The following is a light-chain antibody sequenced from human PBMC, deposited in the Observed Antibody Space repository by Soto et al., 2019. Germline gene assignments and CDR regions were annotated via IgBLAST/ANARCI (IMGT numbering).Light chain of an antibody. CDR1: SSDVGAYNY. Sequence: QSALAQPASVSGSPGPSITISCTGTSSDVGAYNYVSWYQQNPGKAPKLLIYDVRYRPSGVSNRFSCSKSGNTAYLIISGLQAEDEADYYCSSFTSRHTYVFGSGTKVTVL. CDR2: DVR. CDR3: SSFTSRHTYV. V-gene: IGLV2-14*01. J-gene: IGLJ1*01.